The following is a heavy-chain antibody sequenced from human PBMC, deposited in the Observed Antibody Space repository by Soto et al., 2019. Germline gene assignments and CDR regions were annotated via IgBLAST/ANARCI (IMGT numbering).Heavy chain of an antibody. CDR1: GYNFIAQN. V-gene: IGHV1-2*02. CDR3: ARDPHSTSPSAAVDL. CDR2: MNPNSGGY. J-gene: IGHJ3*01. Sequence: QVHLVQSGAEVKKPGASVTVSCMASGYNFIAQNIHWVRQAPGLGLEWMGKMNPNSGGYDYAQEFQARVTVTRDTSCTSVYLELTTLTSDDTAVYYGARDPHSTSPSAAVDLWGQGTMVIVSS.